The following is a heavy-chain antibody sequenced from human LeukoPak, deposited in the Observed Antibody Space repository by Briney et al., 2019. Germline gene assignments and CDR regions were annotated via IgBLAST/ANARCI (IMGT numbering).Heavy chain of an antibody. Sequence: PSETLSLTCAVSGGSFSGYYWSWIRQPPGKGLEWIGEINHSGSTNYKWSLKSRVTISVDTSKNQFSLKLSSVTAADTAVYYCARSSEGRYYYDSSGFSYYYYYMDVWGKGTTVTISS. J-gene: IGHJ6*03. CDR2: INHSGST. V-gene: IGHV4-34*01. D-gene: IGHD3-22*01. CDR1: GGSFSGYY. CDR3: ARSSEGRYYYDSSGFSYYYYYMDV.